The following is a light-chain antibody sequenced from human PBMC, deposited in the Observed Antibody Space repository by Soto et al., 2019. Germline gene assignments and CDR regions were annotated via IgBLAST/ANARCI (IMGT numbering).Light chain of an antibody. CDR1: QSISSW. V-gene: IGKV1-5*01. Sequence: DIQMTQSPSTLSGSVGDRVTITCRASQSISSWLAWYQQKPGKAPKLLIYDASSLESGVPSRLSGSGSGTEFPLTISRMKPDDFATYYCQQYNTYSTFGHGTKVDIK. CDR3: QQYNTYST. CDR2: DAS. J-gene: IGKJ1*01.